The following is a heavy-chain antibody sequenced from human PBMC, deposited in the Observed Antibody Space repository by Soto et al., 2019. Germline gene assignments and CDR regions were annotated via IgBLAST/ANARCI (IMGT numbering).Heavy chain of an antibody. V-gene: IGHV4-30-4*01. D-gene: IGHD5-12*01. Sequence: SETLSLTCTVPGGSINSGDYYWSWIRQPPGKGLEWIGYINYSGTTYYNPSLKSRVTISVDTSKNQFSLRLSSVTAADTAVYYCARGGPAVAFDIWGQGTMVTVSS. J-gene: IGHJ3*02. CDR2: INYSGTT. CDR3: ARGGPAVAFDI. CDR1: GGSINSGDYY.